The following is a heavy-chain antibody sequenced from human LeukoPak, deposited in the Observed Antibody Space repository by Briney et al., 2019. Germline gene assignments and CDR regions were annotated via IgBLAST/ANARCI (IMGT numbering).Heavy chain of an antibody. CDR1: GLNFSSYA. CDR2: ISGSGGST. CDR3: ARLYSSGPKSWFDP. Sequence: GGSLRLSWAASGLNFSSYAMSWVRQAPGKGLEWVSAISGSGGSTYYADSVKSRFTISRDNSKNTLYLQMNSLRAEDTAVYYCARLYSSGPKSWFDPWGQGTLVTVSS. V-gene: IGHV3-23*01. D-gene: IGHD6-19*01. J-gene: IGHJ5*02.